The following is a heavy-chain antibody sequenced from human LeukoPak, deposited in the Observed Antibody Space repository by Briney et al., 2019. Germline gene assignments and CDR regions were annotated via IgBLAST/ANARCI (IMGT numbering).Heavy chain of an antibody. V-gene: IGHV1-8*03. Sequence: GASVKVSCKASGYTFTSYDINWVRQATGQGLEWMGWMNPNSGNTGYAQKFQVRVTITRNTSISTAYMELSSLRSEDTAVYYCARQSNYDFWSGYSPNYYYMDVWGKGTTVTVSS. J-gene: IGHJ6*03. D-gene: IGHD3-3*01. CDR2: MNPNSGNT. CDR3: ARQSNYDFWSGYSPNYYYMDV. CDR1: GYTFTSYD.